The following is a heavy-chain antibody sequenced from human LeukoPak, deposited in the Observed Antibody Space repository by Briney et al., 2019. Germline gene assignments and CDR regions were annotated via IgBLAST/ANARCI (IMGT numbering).Heavy chain of an antibody. Sequence: SEALSLTCAVYGGSFSGYYWSWIRQPPGKGLEWIGEINHSGSTNYNPSLKSRVTISVDTSKNQFSLKLSSVTAADTAVYYCAGLPYYGSYVRFDYWGQGTLVTVSS. V-gene: IGHV4-34*01. CDR3: AGLPYYGSYVRFDY. J-gene: IGHJ4*02. CDR1: GGSFSGYY. CDR2: INHSGST. D-gene: IGHD3-10*01.